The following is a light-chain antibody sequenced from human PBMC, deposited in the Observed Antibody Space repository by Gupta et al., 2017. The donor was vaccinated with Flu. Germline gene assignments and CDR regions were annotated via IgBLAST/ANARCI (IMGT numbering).Light chain of an antibody. Sequence: PSSVSALVGDRVTITCRASRNIYGWIAWYQLKPGRAPDLLVYASSRLQNGVPTRFSDSGSGTDFTLTINNLQPEDSATYYCQQAHSFPRTFGQGTKVEIK. V-gene: IGKV1-12*01. CDR1: RNIYGW. CDR2: ASS. CDR3: QQAHSFPRT. J-gene: IGKJ1*01.